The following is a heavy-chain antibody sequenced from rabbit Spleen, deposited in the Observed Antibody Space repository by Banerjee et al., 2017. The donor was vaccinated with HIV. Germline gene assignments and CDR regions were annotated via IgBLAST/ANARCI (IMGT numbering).Heavy chain of an antibody. V-gene: IGHV1S45*01. J-gene: IGHJ4*01. CDR3: ARDTGSYDYIDVYFNL. CDR2: IYTGNGKT. CDR1: GFSFSSSYD. D-gene: IGHD6-1*01. Sequence: QEQLVESGGGLVQPEGSLTLTCKASGFSFSSSYDICWVRQAPGKGLEWIGCIYTGNGKTYYASWAKGRFTISKASSTTVTLQMTSLTAADTATYFCARDTGSYDYIDVYFNLWGPGTLVTVS.